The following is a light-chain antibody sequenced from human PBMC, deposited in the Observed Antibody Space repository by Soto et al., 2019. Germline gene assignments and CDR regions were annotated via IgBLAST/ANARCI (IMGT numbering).Light chain of an antibody. J-gene: IGKJ4*01. CDR3: QQSYNIPLT. CDR1: QSISNY. V-gene: IGKV1-39*01. CDR2: AAY. Sequence: DIQMTQSPSSLSASVGDRVTITCRASQSISNYLNWYQQKAGEAPKLLIYAAYSLQSGVPSRFSGSGSGTDFTLTISSLQPEDFATYYCQQSYNIPLTFGGGTKVDIK.